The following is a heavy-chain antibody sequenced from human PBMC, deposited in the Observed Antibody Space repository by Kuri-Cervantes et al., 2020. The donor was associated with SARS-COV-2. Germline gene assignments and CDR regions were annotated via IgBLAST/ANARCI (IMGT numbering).Heavy chain of an antibody. D-gene: IGHD6-13*01. CDR3: ARGPLYSSSWYDWFDP. Sequence: GSLRLSCAASGFTFSNAWMSWVRQAPGKGLEWVGRIKSKTDGGTTDYAAPVKGRFTISRDDSKNTLYLQMNSLKTEDTAVYYCARGPLYSSSWYDWFDPWGQGTLVTVSS. CDR2: IKSKTDGGTT. J-gene: IGHJ5*02. V-gene: IGHV3-15*01. CDR1: GFTFSNAW.